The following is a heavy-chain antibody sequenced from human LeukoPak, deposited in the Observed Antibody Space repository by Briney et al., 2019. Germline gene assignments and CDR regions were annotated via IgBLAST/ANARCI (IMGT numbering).Heavy chain of an antibody. D-gene: IGHD3-9*01. V-gene: IGHV4-39*07. CDR2: IYYSGST. J-gene: IGHJ3*02. Sequence: PSETLSLTCTVSGGSISSSSYYWGWIRQPPGKGLEWIGSIYYSGSTYYNPSLKSRVTISVDTSKNQFSPKLSSVTAADTAVYYCARASRLVEEVDAFDIWGQGTMVTVSS. CDR3: ARASRLVEEVDAFDI. CDR1: GGSISSSSYY.